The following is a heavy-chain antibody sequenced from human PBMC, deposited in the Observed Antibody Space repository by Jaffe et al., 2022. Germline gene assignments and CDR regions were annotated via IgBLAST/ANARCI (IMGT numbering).Heavy chain of an antibody. J-gene: IGHJ4*02. V-gene: IGHV1-3*01. CDR1: GYTFTNYA. Sequence: QVQLVQSGAEVKKPGASVKVSCKASGYTFTNYAMNWVRQAPGQRPEWMGWINLGNGNTKYSQNFQGRVTISRDTSASTAYMALSSLRSEDTAVYYCARDARYFDFWSDKGAYFDYWGQGTLVTVSS. D-gene: IGHD3-3*01. CDR2: INLGNGNT. CDR3: ARDARYFDFWSDKGAYFDY.